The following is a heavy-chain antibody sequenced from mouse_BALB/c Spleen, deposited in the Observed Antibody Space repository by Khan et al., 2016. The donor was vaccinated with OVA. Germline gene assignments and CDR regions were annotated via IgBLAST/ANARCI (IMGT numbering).Heavy chain of an antibody. CDR2: ISYSGST. Sequence: QLEESGPGLVKPSQSLSLTCTVTGYSITSDYAWNWIRQFPGNKLEWMGYISYSGSTSYNPSLKSRISITRDTSKNQFFLQLNSVTTEDTATYYCARAYDGYYFDYWGQGTTLTVSS. V-gene: IGHV3-2*02. CDR3: ARAYDGYYFDY. J-gene: IGHJ2*01. D-gene: IGHD2-9*01. CDR1: GYSITSDYA.